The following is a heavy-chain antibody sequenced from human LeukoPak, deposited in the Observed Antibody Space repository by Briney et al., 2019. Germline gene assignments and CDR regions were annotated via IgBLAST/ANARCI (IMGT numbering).Heavy chain of an antibody. CDR2: ISTSGST. Sequence: SQTLSLTCTVSGDSISSGSYYWSWIRQPAGTGLEWIGRISTSGSTNYNPSLKSRVTISVDTSKNQFSLKLNSVTVADTAVYYCAKGGGLNGWYGWFDPWGQGTLVTVSS. D-gene: IGHD6-19*01. V-gene: IGHV4-61*02. J-gene: IGHJ5*02. CDR3: AKGGGLNGWYGWFDP. CDR1: GDSISSGSYY.